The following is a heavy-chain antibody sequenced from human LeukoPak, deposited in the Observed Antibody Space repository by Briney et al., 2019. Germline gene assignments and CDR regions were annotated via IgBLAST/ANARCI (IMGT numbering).Heavy chain of an antibody. CDR3: ARDRCVTGTTGFDY. CDR1: GFTFSSYS. Sequence: GGSLRLSCAASGFTFSSYSMNWVRQAPGKGLEWVSSISSSSSYIYYADSVKGRFTISRDNAKNSLYLQMNSLRAEDTAVYYCARDRCVTGTTGFDYWGQGTLVTVSS. J-gene: IGHJ4*02. D-gene: IGHD1-20*01. V-gene: IGHV3-21*01. CDR2: ISSSSSYI.